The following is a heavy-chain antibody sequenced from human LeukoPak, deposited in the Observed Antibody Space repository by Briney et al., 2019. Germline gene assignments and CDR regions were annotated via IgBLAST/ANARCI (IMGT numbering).Heavy chain of an antibody. J-gene: IGHJ4*02. Sequence: PGGSLRLSCAASRFTFTTYAMSWVGQTPGKGLEWVSTISGSGHITDYADSVKGRFTISRDNSKNTLYLQMNSLRAEDTAVYYCANHQRNILLWFGELWGQGTLVTVSS. CDR2: ISGSGHIT. D-gene: IGHD3-10*01. V-gene: IGHV3-23*01. CDR1: RFTFTTYA. CDR3: ANHQRNILLWFGEL.